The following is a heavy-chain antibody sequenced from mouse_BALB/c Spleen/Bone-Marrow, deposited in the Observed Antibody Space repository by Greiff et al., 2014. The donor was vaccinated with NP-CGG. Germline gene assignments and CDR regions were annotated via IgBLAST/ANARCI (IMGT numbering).Heavy chain of an antibody. V-gene: IGHV1-14*01. J-gene: IGHJ4*01. D-gene: IGHD1-1*01. CDR2: INPYNDGT. Sequence: EVQLLESGPELVKPGASVKMSCKASGCTFTSYVMHWVKQKPGQGLEWIGYINPYNDGTKYNEKFKGKATLTSDKSSSKAYMELSSLTSEDSAVYYCARSLLRYYAMDYWGQGTSVTGSS. CDR3: ARSLLRYYAMDY. CDR1: GCTFTSYV.